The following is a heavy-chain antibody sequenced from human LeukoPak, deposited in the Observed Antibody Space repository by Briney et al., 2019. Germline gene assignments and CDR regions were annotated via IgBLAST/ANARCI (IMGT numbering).Heavy chain of an antibody. V-gene: IGHV4-59*01. CDR3: ARFIGSSGYYDY. CDR1: GGSISGYY. D-gene: IGHD3-22*01. CDR2: IYSTGIT. Sequence: PSETLSLTCTVSGGSISGYYWSWIRQPPVKGLELIGYIYSTGITDYNPSLTSRVTISVDTSKNQFSLKLSSVTAADTAVYYCARFIGSSGYYDYWGHGTLVTVPS. J-gene: IGHJ4*01.